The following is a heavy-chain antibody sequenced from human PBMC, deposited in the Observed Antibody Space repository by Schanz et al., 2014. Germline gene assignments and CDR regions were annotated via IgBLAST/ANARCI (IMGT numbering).Heavy chain of an antibody. CDR2: IRFDGSDK. CDR1: GFTFSSYG. J-gene: IGHJ5*02. V-gene: IGHV3-30*02. D-gene: IGHD3-10*01. Sequence: QVQLVESGGGVVQPGGSLRLSCAASGFTFSSYGMHWVRQAPGKGLEWVTFIRFDGSDKYYADSVKGRFSVSRDNSKNTLYLQMNSLRADDTAVYYCAKDQLANYRGSGYNWFDPWGQGTLSPSPQ. CDR3: AKDQLANYRGSGYNWFDP.